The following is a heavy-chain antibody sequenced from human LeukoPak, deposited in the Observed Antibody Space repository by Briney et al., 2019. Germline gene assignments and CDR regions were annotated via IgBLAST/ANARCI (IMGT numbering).Heavy chain of an antibody. CDR3: ANRIRYVDWSPPHFHY. V-gene: IGHV4-4*02. D-gene: IGHD3-9*01. CDR2: IYHSGST. CDR1: GGSISSSNW. J-gene: IGHJ4*02. Sequence: SGTLSLTCAVSGGSISSSNWWSWVRQPPGKGLEWIGEIYHSGSTNYNPSLGSRVTISVDKSKNQVSLKLTSVTAADTAVYYGANRIRYVDWSPPHFHYWGQGTLVTVSS.